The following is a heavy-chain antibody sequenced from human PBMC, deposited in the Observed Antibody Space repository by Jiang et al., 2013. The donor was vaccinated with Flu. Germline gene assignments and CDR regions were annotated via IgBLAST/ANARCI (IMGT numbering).Heavy chain of an antibody. J-gene: IGHJ6*02. CDR1: GYIFATHW. D-gene: IGHD3/OR15-3a*01. Sequence: GAEVKKPGESLKISCTGSGYIFATHWIAWVRQMPGKGPEWMGIIYPGDSDTRYSPSFQGQVTISADKSITTTYLQWSSLKASDTAMYYCARQGLNAYGLDVWGQGTTVTVSS. CDR2: IYPGDSDT. V-gene: IGHV5-51*01. CDR3: ARQGLNAYGLDV.